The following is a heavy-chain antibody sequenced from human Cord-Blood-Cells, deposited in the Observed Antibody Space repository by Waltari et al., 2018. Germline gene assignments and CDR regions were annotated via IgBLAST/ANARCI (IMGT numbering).Heavy chain of an antibody. V-gene: IGHV1-8*01. D-gene: IGHD2-15*01. CDR1: GYTFTSYD. CDR2: MNPNSGNT. J-gene: IGHJ4*02. Sequence: QVQLVQSGAEVKKPGASVKVSCKTSGYTFTSYDINWVRQATGHGLEWMGWMNPNSGNTGYAQKFQGRVTMTRNTSMSTAYMELSSQRSEDTAVYYCARGLRVVVAATRVYYFDYCGQGTLVTVSS. CDR3: ARGLRVVVAATRVYYFDY.